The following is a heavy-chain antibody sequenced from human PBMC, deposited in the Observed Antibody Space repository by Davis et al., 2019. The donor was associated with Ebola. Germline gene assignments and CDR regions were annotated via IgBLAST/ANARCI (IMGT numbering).Heavy chain of an antibody. D-gene: IGHD6-19*01. Sequence: PSETLSLTCTVSGGSISSYYWSWIRQPPGKGLEWIGYIYYSGSTNYNPSLKSRVTISVDTSKNQFSLKLSSVTAADTAVYYCARASSGWYGPYYYYMDVWGKGTTVTVSS. CDR3: ARASSGWYGPYYYYMDV. CDR2: IYYSGST. CDR1: GGSISSYY. V-gene: IGHV4-59*01. J-gene: IGHJ6*03.